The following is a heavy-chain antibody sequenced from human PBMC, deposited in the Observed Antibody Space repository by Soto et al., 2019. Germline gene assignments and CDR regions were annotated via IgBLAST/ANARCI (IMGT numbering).Heavy chain of an antibody. D-gene: IGHD6-19*01. CDR1: GFSLRTYG. V-gene: IGHV3-33*01. J-gene: IGHJ5*02. CDR3: ARDVVTAVAGSVNWFDP. Sequence: QVQLVGSGGGVVQSGRSLTLSCAASGFSLRTYGMQWLRRAPGKGLEWVAFIWYDGTKKFYANSVKGRSTISKDNSNNILYLQMSGLRAEDTAVYYCARDVVTAVAGSVNWFDPWGQGTLVTVSS. CDR2: IWYDGTKK.